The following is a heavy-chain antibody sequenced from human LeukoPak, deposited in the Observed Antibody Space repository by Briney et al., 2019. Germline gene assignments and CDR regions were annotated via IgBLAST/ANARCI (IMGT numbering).Heavy chain of an antibody. Sequence: PGGSLRLSCTASGFTFNTYWMSWVRQAPGKGLEWVANIKQDGNEKYYVDSVKGRFTISRDNAKNSLYLQMNSLRAEDTAVYYCARDREIKLLLYYYYYGMDVWGQGTTVTVSS. J-gene: IGHJ6*02. V-gene: IGHV3-7*01. D-gene: IGHD2-15*01. CDR2: IKQDGNEK. CDR1: GFTFNTYW. CDR3: ARDREIKLLLYYYYYGMDV.